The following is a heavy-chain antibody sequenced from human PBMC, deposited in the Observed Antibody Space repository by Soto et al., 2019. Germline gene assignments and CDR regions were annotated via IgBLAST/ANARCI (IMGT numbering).Heavy chain of an antibody. Sequence: HLLESGGGLVQPGGSLRLSCEASGFSFSRNAMSWVRQAPGKGLEWVSSISSGGNTYYADSVKGRFTISRDNSXXXXXXXXXXXXXXXXXXXXCAKLGYCTGGTCYLDYYYGVDVWGQGTTVTVS. D-gene: IGHD2-15*01. CDR3: AKLGYCTGGTCYLDYYYGVDV. CDR1: GFSFSRNA. V-gene: IGHV3-23*01. CDR2: ISSGGNT. J-gene: IGHJ6*02.